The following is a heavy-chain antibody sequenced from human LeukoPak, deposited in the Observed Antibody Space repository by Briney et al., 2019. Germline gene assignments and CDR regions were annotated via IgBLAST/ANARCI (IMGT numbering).Heavy chain of an antibody. Sequence: GGSLRLSCAASGCSFNVYSMHWVRQAPGKGLEGISYIGIGSDTLFYADSITGRFPVFRDNANNSLFLQMGSLTAEHTAVYYCARDAYSNSVRPDYFDYWGQGALITVSS. CDR1: GCSFNVYS. CDR2: IGIGSDTL. D-gene: IGHD4-11*01. CDR3: ARDAYSNSVRPDYFDY. J-gene: IGHJ4*02. V-gene: IGHV3-48*04.